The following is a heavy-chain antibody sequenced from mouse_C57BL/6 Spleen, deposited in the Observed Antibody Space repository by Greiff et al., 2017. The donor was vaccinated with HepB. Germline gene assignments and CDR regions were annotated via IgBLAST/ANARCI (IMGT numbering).Heavy chain of an antibody. Sequence: QVQLQQPGAELVRPGTSVKLSCKASGYTFTSYWMHWVKQRPGQGLEWIGVIDPSDSYTNYNQKFKGKATLTVDTSSSTAYMQLSSLTSEDSAVYYCARRPLGYYYAMDYWGQGTSVTVSS. V-gene: IGHV1-59*01. CDR1: GYTFTSYW. J-gene: IGHJ4*01. CDR2: IDPSDSYT. CDR3: ARRPLGYYYAMDY. D-gene: IGHD3-3*01.